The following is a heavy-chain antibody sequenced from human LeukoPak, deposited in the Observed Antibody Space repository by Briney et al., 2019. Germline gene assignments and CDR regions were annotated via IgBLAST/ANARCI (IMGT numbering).Heavy chain of an antibody. CDR2: ISSSSSKI. CDR3: ARAGGSNYYYYYYMDV. V-gene: IGHV3-48*04. J-gene: IGHJ6*03. CDR1: GFTFSSYS. D-gene: IGHD2-15*01. Sequence: RSGGSLRLSCAASGFTFSSYSMNWVRQAPGKGLEWVSYISSSSSKINYTDSVKGRFTISRDNAKNSLYLQMNSLRAEDTAVYYFARAGGSNYYYYYYMDVWGKGTTVTVSS.